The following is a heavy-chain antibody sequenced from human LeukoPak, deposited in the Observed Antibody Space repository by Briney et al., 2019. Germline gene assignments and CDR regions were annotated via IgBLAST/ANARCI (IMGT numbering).Heavy chain of an antibody. CDR1: GFTFSSYS. D-gene: IGHD2-15*01. CDR2: ISGSSSYI. J-gene: IGHJ4*02. CDR3: ARGALDAATPFYS. V-gene: IGHV3-21*01. Sequence: GESLRLSCAASGFTFSSYSMNWVRQAPGKGLEWVSSISGSSSYIYYADSLKGRFTISRDNAKKSVYLQMNSLRAEDTAVYYCARGALDAATPFYSWGQGTLVTVSS.